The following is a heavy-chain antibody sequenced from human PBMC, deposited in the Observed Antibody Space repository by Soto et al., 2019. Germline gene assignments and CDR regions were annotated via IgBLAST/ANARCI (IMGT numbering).Heavy chain of an antibody. V-gene: IGHV3-23*01. J-gene: IGHJ6*03. CDR3: AKNMHYDPDLSGYMDV. CDR1: GFTFSSYA. D-gene: IGHD3-3*01. Sequence: GGSLRLSCAASGFTFSSYAMSWVRQAPGKGLEWVSAISGSGGSTYYADSVKGRFTISRDNSKNTLYLQMNSLRAEDTAVYYCAKNMHYDPDLSGYMDVWGKGTTVTVSS. CDR2: ISGSGGST.